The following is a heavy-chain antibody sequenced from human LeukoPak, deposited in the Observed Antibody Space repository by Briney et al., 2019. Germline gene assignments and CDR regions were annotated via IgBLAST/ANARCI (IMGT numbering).Heavy chain of an antibody. CDR3: ARDRAGVYYYYGMDV. CDR2: IWYDGSNK. CDR1: GFTFSSYG. Sequence: PGRTLRLSCAASGFTFSSYGMHWVRQAPGKGLEGVAVIWYDGSNKYYADSVKGRFNFSRNNSKNTLNLQMNSLRAEDTAFYYCARDRAGVYYYYGMDVWGQGTAGTVSS. D-gene: IGHD2-21*01. J-gene: IGHJ6*02. V-gene: IGHV3-33*01.